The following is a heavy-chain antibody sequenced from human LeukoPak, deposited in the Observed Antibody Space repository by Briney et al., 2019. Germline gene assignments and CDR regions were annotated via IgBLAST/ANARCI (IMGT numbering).Heavy chain of an antibody. CDR1: GFALRSYE. CDR3: ARVMASIRWYFDL. V-gene: IGHV3-48*03. Sequence: GGSLRLSCAASGFALRSYEMNWVRQAPGKGLEWISYISTTGNTLYYADSVKGRFTISRDNAQNSLYLQMNSLRAEDRAVYYCARVMASIRWYFDLWGRGTLVTVSS. D-gene: IGHD5-24*01. J-gene: IGHJ2*01. CDR2: ISTTGNTL.